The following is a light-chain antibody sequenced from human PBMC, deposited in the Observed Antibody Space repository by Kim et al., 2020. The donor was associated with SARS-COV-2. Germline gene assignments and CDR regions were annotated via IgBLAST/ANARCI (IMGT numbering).Light chain of an antibody. CDR2: DVR. CDR3: SSYTTSTTLV. Sequence: GESITISCTGTSSDIGSYDYVSWFQQHPGKAPKLMIYDVRNRPSGVSNRFSGSKSGNTASLTISGLQAEDEADYYCSSYTTSTTLVFGTGTKVTVL. V-gene: IGLV2-14*03. CDR1: SSDIGSYDY. J-gene: IGLJ1*01.